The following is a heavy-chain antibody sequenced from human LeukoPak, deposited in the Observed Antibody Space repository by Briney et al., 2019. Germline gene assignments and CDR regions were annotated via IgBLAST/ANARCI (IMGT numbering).Heavy chain of an antibody. J-gene: IGHJ3*02. V-gene: IGHV1-18*01. CDR3: AREGFYGSGSIDAFDI. D-gene: IGHD3-10*01. Sequence: ASVKVSCKASGYTFTNYGINWVRQAPGQGLEWMGWISTYNNNREYSQKLQGRVTMTTDASTSTVYMELRSLRSDDTAVYYCAREGFYGSGSIDAFDIWGPGAMVIVSS. CDR2: ISTYNNNR. CDR1: GYTFTNYG.